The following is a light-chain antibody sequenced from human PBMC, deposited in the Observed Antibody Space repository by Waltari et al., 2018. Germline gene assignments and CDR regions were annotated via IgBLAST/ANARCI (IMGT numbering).Light chain of an antibody. Sequence: QSVLTQPPSVSGAPGQRVSISCTGSTSNIGEGYDVHWYQQGTGKAPKLSIEGTTARPLGVPDRFFGSQYGASSSLAIIGLQAEDEGDYYCQSYDTTLSVVFGGGTKLTVL. CDR3: QSYDTTLSVV. J-gene: IGLJ2*01. V-gene: IGLV1-40*01. CDR1: TSNIGEGYD. CDR2: GTT.